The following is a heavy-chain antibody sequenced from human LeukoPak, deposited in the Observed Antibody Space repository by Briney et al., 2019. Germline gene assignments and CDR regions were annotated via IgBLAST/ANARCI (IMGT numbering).Heavy chain of an antibody. CDR2: INHSGST. CDR3: ARGRPSSSWYPYYYYYYMDV. Sequence: PSETLSLTCAVYGGSFSGYYWSWIRQPPGKGLEWIGEINHSGSTNYNPSLKSRVTISVDTSKNQFSLKLSSVTAVDTAVYHCARGRPSSSWYPYYYYYYMDVWGKGTTVTVSS. V-gene: IGHV4-34*01. CDR1: GGSFSGYY. D-gene: IGHD6-13*01. J-gene: IGHJ6*03.